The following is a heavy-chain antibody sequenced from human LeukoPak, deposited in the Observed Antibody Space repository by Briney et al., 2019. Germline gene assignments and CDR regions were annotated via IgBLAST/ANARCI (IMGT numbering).Heavy chain of an antibody. CDR3: ARVKQWLVGGQYYFDY. CDR1: GFTFSSYA. V-gene: IGHV3-30-3*01. J-gene: IGHJ4*02. Sequence: AGGSLRLSCAASGFTFSSYAMHWVRQAPGKGLEWVAVISYDGSNKYYADSVKGRFTISRDNSKNTLYLQMNSLRAGDTAVFYCARVKQWLVGGQYYFDYWGQGTLVTVSS. D-gene: IGHD6-19*01. CDR2: ISYDGSNK.